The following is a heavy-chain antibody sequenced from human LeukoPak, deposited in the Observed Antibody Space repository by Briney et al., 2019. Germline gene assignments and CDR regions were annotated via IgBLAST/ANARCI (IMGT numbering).Heavy chain of an antibody. CDR1: GYTFTGYY. J-gene: IGHJ4*02. D-gene: IGHD5-12*01. CDR3: ATSGYGGYYFDY. Sequence: GASVKVSCKASGYTFTGYYMHWVRQAPGKGLEWMGGFDPEDGETIYAQKFQGRVTMTEDTSTDTAYMELSSLRSEDTAVYYCATSGYGGYYFDYWGQGTLVTVSS. V-gene: IGHV1-24*01. CDR2: FDPEDGET.